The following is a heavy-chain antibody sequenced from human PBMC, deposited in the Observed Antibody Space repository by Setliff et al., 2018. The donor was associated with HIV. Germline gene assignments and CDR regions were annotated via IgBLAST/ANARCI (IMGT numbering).Heavy chain of an antibody. Sequence: GGSLRLSCAASGFTFSDFSMNWVRQAPGKGPEWVSYISIYSSNIYYADSVKGRFTISRDNAKNSLYLQMNSLRAEDTAVYYCARGDYYDILTGYYTLHRLFDYWGQGTLVTVSS. J-gene: IGHJ4*02. CDR3: ARGDYYDILTGYYTLHRLFDY. V-gene: IGHV3-48*04. CDR1: GFTFSDFS. D-gene: IGHD3-9*01. CDR2: ISIYSSNI.